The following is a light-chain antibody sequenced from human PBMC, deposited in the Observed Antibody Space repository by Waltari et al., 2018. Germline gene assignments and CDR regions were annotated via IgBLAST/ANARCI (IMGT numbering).Light chain of an antibody. V-gene: IGKV1-13*02. CDR3: QQFDIFPLT. J-gene: IGKJ4*01. CDR1: QGISSA. CDR2: DDS. Sequence: AIQLTQSPSSLSASVGDRVTITCRASQGISSALAWYQQKLGKTPKLLIYDDSSLESGVPSRFSGNGSGTDFTLIISSLQPEDFATYYCQQFDIFPLTFGGGTKVEIK.